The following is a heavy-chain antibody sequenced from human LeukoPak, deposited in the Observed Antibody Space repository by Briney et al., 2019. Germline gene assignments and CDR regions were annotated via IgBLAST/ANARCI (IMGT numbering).Heavy chain of an antibody. CDR2: IIPIFGTA. J-gene: IGHJ2*01. V-gene: IGHV1-69*05. D-gene: IGHD6-19*01. Sequence: GASVKVSCKASGYTFTSYGISWVRQAPGQGLEWMGGIIPIFGTANYAQKFQGRVTLTRDASIGTAYMEMNRLTYDDTAIYYCARDVYTSGWRYFDLWGHGTLVTVSS. CDR1: GYTFTSYG. CDR3: ARDVYTSGWRYFDL.